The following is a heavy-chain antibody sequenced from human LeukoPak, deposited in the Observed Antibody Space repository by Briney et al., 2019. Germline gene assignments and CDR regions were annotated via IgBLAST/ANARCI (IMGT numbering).Heavy chain of an antibody. V-gene: IGHV3-49*04. CDR1: GFTCGDYA. D-gene: IGHD6-6*01. Sequence: GGSLRLSCTASGFTCGDYAMSWVRQAPGKGLEWVGFIRSKAYGGTTEYAASVKGRFTISRDDSKSIAYLQMNSLKTEDTAVYYCTTDGVPADYWGQGTLVAVSS. J-gene: IGHJ4*02. CDR3: TTDGVPADY. CDR2: IRSKAYGGTT.